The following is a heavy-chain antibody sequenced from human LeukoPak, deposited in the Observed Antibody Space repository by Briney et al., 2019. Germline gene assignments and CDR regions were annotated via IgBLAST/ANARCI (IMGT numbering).Heavy chain of an antibody. CDR2: IYYSGST. CDR1: GGSISSYY. CDR3: ARGFNPLLWFGEL. Sequence: PSETLSLTCTVSGGSISSYYWSWIRQPPGKGLEWIGYIYYSGSTNYNPSLKSRVTISVDTSKNQFSLKLSSVTAADTAVYYCARGFNPLLWFGELWGQGTLFTVSS. J-gene: IGHJ4*02. D-gene: IGHD3-10*01. V-gene: IGHV4-59*01.